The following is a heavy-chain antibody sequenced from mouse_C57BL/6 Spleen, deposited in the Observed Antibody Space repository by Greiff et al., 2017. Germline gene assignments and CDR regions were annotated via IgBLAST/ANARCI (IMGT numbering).Heavy chain of an antibody. CDR1: GFTFSDYY. J-gene: IGHJ2*01. CDR3: TRDGSYGNYHFDY. CDR2: INYDGSST. Sequence: EVQLVESEGGLVQPGSSMKLSCTASGFTFSDYYMAWVRQVPEKGLEWVANINYDGSSTYYLDSLKSRFIISRDNAKNILYLQMSSLKSEDTATYYCTRDGSYGNYHFDYWGQGTTLTVSS. D-gene: IGHD2-1*01. V-gene: IGHV5-16*01.